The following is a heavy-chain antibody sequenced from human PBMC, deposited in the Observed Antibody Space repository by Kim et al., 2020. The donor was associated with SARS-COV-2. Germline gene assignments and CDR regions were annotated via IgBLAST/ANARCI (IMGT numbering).Heavy chain of an antibody. CDR3: ARASPSGYFGGVSAFDI. V-gene: IGHV1-18*01. CDR2: ISAYNGNT. Sequence: ASVKVSCKASGYTFTSYAISWVRQAPGQGLEWMGWISAYNGNTNYAQKLQGRVTMTTDTSTSTAYMELRSLRSDDTAVYYCARASPSGYFGGVSAFDIWGQGTMVTVSS. CDR1: GYTFTSYA. D-gene: IGHD3-22*01. J-gene: IGHJ3*02.